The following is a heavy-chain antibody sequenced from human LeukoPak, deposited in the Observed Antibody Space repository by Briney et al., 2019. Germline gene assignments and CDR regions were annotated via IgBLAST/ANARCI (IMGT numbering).Heavy chain of an antibody. V-gene: IGHV4-39*01. D-gene: IGHD5-18*01. J-gene: IGHJ4*02. CDR3: AIVDTAMVSSFDY. CDR2: IYYSGST. CDR1: GGSISSSSYY. Sequence: SETLSLTCTVSGGSISSSSYYWGWIRQPPGKGLEWIGSIYYSGSTYYNPSLKSQVTISVDTSKNQFSLKLSSVSAADTAVYYCAIVDTAMVSSFDYWGQGTLVTVSS.